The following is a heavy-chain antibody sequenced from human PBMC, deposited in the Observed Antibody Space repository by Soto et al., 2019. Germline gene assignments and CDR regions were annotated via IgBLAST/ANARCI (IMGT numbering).Heavy chain of an antibody. V-gene: IGHV3-23*01. J-gene: IGHJ4*02. D-gene: IGHD3-16*02. CDR3: AKRTVHDYIWGSYRSPYFDY. Sequence: GGSLRLSCAASGFTFSSYAMSWVRQAPGKGLEWVSAISGSGGSTYYADSVKGRFTISRDNSKNTLYLQMNSLRAEDTAVYYCAKRTVHDYIWGSYRSPYFDYWSQGTLVTVSS. CDR1: GFTFSSYA. CDR2: ISGSGGST.